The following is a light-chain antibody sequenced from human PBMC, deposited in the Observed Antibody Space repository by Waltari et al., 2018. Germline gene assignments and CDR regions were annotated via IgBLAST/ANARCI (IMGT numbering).Light chain of an antibody. Sequence: DIQMTQSPSSLSASVGDRVTITCQASEDISNSLSVYQQKAGKPPKILIYDASNLERGAPARFSGSGSGTHFTFAISSLQPEDFAVYHCQQYHNLPLTFGGGTKVEMK. J-gene: IGKJ4*01. CDR1: EDISNS. CDR3: QQYHNLPLT. CDR2: DAS. V-gene: IGKV1-33*01.